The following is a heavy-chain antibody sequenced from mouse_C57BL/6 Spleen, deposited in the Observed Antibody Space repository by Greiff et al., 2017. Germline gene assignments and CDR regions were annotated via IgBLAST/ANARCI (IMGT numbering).Heavy chain of an antibody. CDR3: ARSQGYYVYCDY. CDR1: GFTFTSYW. V-gene: IGHV1-64*01. D-gene: IGHD2-3*01. Sequence: VQLQEPGAELVKPWASLKLSCTASGFTFTSYWMHVVRQRPGPGLEWIGMIHPNSGSTNYNEKVKSKATLTVDKSSSKAYMQLSRLTSEDSAVYYCARSQGYYVYCDYWGQGTTLTVSS. J-gene: IGHJ2*01. CDR2: IHPNSGST.